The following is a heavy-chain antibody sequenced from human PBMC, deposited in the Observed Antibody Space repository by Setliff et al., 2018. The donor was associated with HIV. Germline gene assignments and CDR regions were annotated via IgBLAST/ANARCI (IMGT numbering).Heavy chain of an antibody. CDR3: ATYLSDNYLDGAFDI. D-gene: IGHD3-3*01. CDR2: IYTSGST. J-gene: IGHJ3*02. Sequence: PSETLSLTCTVSGGSISGYYWSWIRQSPGKGLEWIGYIYTSGSTKYNPSLKSRVTISLDSSNNDFSLTLTSVTAADTALYFCATYLSDNYLDGAFDIWGRGTMVTVSS. V-gene: IGHV4-4*08. CDR1: GGSISGYY.